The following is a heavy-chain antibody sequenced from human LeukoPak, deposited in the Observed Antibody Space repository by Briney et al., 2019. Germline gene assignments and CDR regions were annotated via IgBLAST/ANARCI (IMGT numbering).Heavy chain of an antibody. D-gene: IGHD2-2*01. CDR3: ARDSSYCSSTSCNDAFDI. CDR1: GGSISSGGYY. Sequence: SETLSLTCTVSGGSISSGGYYWSWIRQHPGKGLEWIGYIYYSGSTYYNPSLKSRVTISVDTSKNQFSLKLSSVTAADTAVYYCARDSSYCSSTSCNDAFDIWGQGTMVTVSS. J-gene: IGHJ3*02. CDR2: IYYSGST. V-gene: IGHV4-31*03.